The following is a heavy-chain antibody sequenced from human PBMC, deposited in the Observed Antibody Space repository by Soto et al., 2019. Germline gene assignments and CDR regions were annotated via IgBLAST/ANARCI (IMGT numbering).Heavy chain of an antibody. CDR2: ISGSGGST. Sequence: XGSLRLSCAASGFTFSSYAMSWVRQAPGKGLEWVSAISGSGGSTYYADSVKGRFTISRDNSKNTLYLQMNSLRAEDTAVYYCAKDLSDFWSGYYPSNWFDPWGQGTLVNVSS. V-gene: IGHV3-23*01. J-gene: IGHJ5*02. CDR1: GFTFSSYA. D-gene: IGHD3-3*01. CDR3: AKDLSDFWSGYYPSNWFDP.